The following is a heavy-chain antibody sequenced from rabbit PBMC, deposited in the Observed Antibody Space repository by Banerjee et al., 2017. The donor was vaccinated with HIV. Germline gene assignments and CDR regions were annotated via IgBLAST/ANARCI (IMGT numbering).Heavy chain of an antibody. J-gene: IGHJ4*01. CDR3: ARDIGYVFNL. CDR1: GFDFSSNA. Sequence: QEQLEESGGDLVKPEGSLTLTCTASGFDFSSNAICWVRQAPGKGLEWIACIYTDSGSTYYASWAKGRFTISKTSSTTVTLQMTSLTAADTATYFCARDIGYVFNLWGPGTLVTVS. V-gene: IGHV1S45*01. CDR2: IYTDSGST. D-gene: IGHD6-1*01.